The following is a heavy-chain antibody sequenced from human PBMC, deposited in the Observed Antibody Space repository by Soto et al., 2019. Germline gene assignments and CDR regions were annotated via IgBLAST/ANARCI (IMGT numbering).Heavy chain of an antibody. CDR2: IYWDDDK. Sequence: QITLKESGPTLVKPTQTLTLTCTFSGFSLSTSGVGVGWIRQPPGKALEWLALIYWDDDKRYNPSLKSRLTITKDTSKNQVVLTMTNMDPVDTATYYCARVGATTNAFDIWGQGTMVTVSS. CDR3: ARVGATTNAFDI. D-gene: IGHD1-26*01. V-gene: IGHV2-5*02. J-gene: IGHJ3*02. CDR1: GFSLSTSGVG.